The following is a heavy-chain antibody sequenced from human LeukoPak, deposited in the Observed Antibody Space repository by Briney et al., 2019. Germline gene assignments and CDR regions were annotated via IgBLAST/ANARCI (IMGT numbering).Heavy chain of an antibody. J-gene: IGHJ4*02. CDR1: GYYISSGYY. V-gene: IGHV4-38-2*01. D-gene: IGHD3-22*01. CDR3: ARLKDSSGYYPNYFDY. Sequence: PSETLSLTCAVSGYYISSGYYWGWLRQPPGKGLEWIGSIYHSGNTYYNPSLKGRVTISLGTSKNQFSLKLSSVTATDTAVYYCARLKDSSGYYPNYFDYWGQGTLVTVSS. CDR2: IYHSGNT.